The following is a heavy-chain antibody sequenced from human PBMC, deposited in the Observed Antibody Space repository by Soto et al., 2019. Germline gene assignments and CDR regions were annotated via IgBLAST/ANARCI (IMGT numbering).Heavy chain of an antibody. J-gene: IGHJ6*02. CDR1: GVSISSGGYY. D-gene: IGHD5-12*01. Sequence: PSETLSLTCTVSGVSISSGGYYWSWIRQHPGKGLEWIGYIYYSGSTYYNPSLKSRVTISVDTSKNQFSLKLSSVTAADTAVYYCARDRPLEWLRSKTSQALIYGMDVWGQGTTVT. CDR3: ARDRPLEWLRSKTSQALIYGMDV. V-gene: IGHV4-31*03. CDR2: IYYSGST.